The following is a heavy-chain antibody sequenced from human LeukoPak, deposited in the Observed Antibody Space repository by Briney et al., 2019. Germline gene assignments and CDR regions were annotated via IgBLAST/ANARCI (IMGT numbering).Heavy chain of an antibody. J-gene: IGHJ1*01. D-gene: IGHD3-22*01. CDR2: IGGSGDPT. Sequence: GGSLRLSCVASGFTFSSYAMSWVRQAPGKGLEWVSAIGGSGDPTYYADSVKGRFTISRDKSKNTLHLQVNSLRAEDTAVYYCAKASSDSSSYAYFHHWGQGTLVTVST. V-gene: IGHV3-23*01. CDR1: GFTFSSYA. CDR3: AKASSDSSSYAYFHH.